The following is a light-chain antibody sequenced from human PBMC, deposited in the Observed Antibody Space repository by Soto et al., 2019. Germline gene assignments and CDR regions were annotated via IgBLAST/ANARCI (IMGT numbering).Light chain of an antibody. J-gene: IGKJ1*01. CDR3: QQYGNSPWT. V-gene: IGKV3-20*01. Sequence: EVGWTQSPGTLSLSRGERATLSCRASRSVSSSYLAWYQHRPGQAPRLLIFGASSRATGIPDRFSGTGSGTDFTLTISRLEPEDFAVYYCQQYGNSPWTFGQGTKVDIK. CDR1: RSVSSSY. CDR2: GAS.